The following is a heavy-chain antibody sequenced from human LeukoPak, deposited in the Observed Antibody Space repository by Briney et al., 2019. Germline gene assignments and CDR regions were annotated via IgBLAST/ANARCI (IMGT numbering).Heavy chain of an antibody. D-gene: IGHD2-15*01. Sequence: ASVKVSCKASGYTFTCCGISWVRQAPGQGLEWMGWISAYNGNTNYAQNLQGRLTMTRDTFTSTAYMELRSLRSDDTAVYYCARFGLVVAGYMDVWGKGTTVTVSS. J-gene: IGHJ6*04. CDR2: ISAYNGNT. V-gene: IGHV1-18*01. CDR1: GYTFTCCG. CDR3: ARFGLVVAGYMDV.